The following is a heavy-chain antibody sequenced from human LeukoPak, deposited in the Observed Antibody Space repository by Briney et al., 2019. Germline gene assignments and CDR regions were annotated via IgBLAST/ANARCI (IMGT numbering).Heavy chain of an antibody. D-gene: IGHD4-17*01. CDR1: GFTFSSYS. Sequence: KPGGSLGLSCAASGFTFSSYSMNWVRQAPGKGLEWVSSISSSSSYIYYADSVKGRFTISRDNAKNSLYLQMNSLRAEDTAVYYCAREAPVTTYSLFDYWGQGTLVTVSS. V-gene: IGHV3-21*01. CDR2: ISSSSSYI. CDR3: AREAPVTTYSLFDY. J-gene: IGHJ4*02.